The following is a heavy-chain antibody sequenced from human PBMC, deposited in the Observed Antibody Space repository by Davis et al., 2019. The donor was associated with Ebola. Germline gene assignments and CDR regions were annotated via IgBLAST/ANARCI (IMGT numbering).Heavy chain of an antibody. CDR3: ARSSYQPDY. V-gene: IGHV3-30*03. J-gene: IGHJ6*02. CDR2: ISHDGNNK. Sequence: PGGSLRLSCAASGFTFSNYGMHWVRQAPGKGLEWVALISHDGNNKYYVDSVKGRFTFSRDNSKNTLYLQMNSLRAEDTAVYYCARSSYQPDYWGQGTTVTVSS. D-gene: IGHD5-12*01. CDR1: GFTFSNYG.